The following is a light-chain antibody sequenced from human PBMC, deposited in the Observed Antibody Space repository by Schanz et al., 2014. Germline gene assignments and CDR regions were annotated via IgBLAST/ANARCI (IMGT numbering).Light chain of an antibody. Sequence: QSVLTQPGSVSGSPGQSITISCTGTRSDVGGHSYVSWYQQHPGKAPKLLIYDVSHRPSGISNRFSGSKSGNTASLTISGLQAEDEADYYCCSYAGSTTYWLFGGGTKLTVL. J-gene: IGLJ3*02. V-gene: IGLV2-14*01. CDR2: DVS. CDR1: RSDVGGHSY. CDR3: CSYAGSTTYWL.